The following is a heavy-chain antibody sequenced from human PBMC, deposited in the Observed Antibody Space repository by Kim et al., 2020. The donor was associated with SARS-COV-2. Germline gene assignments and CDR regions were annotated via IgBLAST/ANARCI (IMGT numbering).Heavy chain of an antibody. D-gene: IGHD3-3*01. J-gene: IGHJ4*02. CDR2: ISAYNGNT. V-gene: IGHV1-18*01. CDR3: AREMSSRITIFGVVISHTPAFDY. Sequence: ASVKVSCKASGYTFTSYGISWVRQAPGQGLEWMGWISAYNGNTNYAQKLQGRVTMTTDTSTSTAYMELRSLRSDDTAVYYCAREMSSRITIFGVVISHTPAFDYWGQGTLVTVSS. CDR1: GYTFTSYG.